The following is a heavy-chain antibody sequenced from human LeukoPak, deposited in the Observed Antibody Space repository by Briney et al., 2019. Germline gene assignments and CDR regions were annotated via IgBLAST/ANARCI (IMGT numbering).Heavy chain of an antibody. Sequence: GGSLRLSCAASGFTFSSYEMNWVRQAPGKGLEWVSYISTSGSTIYYADSVKGRFTISRDNAENSLFLQMNSLRAEDTAVYYCARESDFNGNFDAFDIWGQGTVVTVSS. V-gene: IGHV3-48*03. CDR2: ISTSGSTI. CDR1: GFTFSSYE. D-gene: IGHD4-23*01. CDR3: ARESDFNGNFDAFDI. J-gene: IGHJ3*02.